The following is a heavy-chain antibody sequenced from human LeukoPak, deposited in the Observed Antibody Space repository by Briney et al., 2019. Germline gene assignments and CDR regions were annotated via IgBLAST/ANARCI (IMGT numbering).Heavy chain of an antibody. V-gene: IGHV3-30*04. J-gene: IGHJ4*02. CDR2: ITYDGSEN. CDR1: GFTFSSFA. CDR3: ARGMGRNSGRFDY. Sequence: GGSLRLSCAASGFTFSSFAMHWVRQAPGRGLEWVQVITYDGSENYYADSVRGRFTISRDNSKNTLYLQMSSLRPEDTAVYYCARGMGRNSGRFDYWGQGTLVTVSS. D-gene: IGHD1-14*01.